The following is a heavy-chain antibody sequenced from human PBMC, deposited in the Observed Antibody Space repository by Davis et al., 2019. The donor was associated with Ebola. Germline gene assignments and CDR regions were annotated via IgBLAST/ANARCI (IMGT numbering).Heavy chain of an antibody. CDR2: ISGSGGST. CDR3: SSPNFDY. J-gene: IGHJ4*02. Sequence: GESLKISCAASGFTFSSYALSWVRPAPGKGPEWVSAISGSGGSTYYADSVKGRFTISRDNSKNTLYLQMNSLRAEDTAVYYCSSPNFDYWGQGTLVTVSS. CDR1: GFTFSSYA. V-gene: IGHV3-23*01.